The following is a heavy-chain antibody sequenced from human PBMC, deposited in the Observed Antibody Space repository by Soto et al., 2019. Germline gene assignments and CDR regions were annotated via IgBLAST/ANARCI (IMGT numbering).Heavy chain of an antibody. V-gene: IGHV3-30*03. Sequence: QVQLVESGGGVVQPGRSLRLSCAASGFTFSSYGMHWVRQAPGKGLEWVAVISYDGSNKYYADSVKGRFTISRDTSKNALYLQMNRLRAEHTGVYYCATDTKGKGLRFGELSWGAYYYYGMAVWGQGTKVTVSS. CDR2: ISYDGSNK. CDR3: ATDTKGKGLRFGELSWGAYYYYGMAV. CDR1: GFTFSSYG. J-gene: IGHJ6*02. D-gene: IGHD3-16*02.